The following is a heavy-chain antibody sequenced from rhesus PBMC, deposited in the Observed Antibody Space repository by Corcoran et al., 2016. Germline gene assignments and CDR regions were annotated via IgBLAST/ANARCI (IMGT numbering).Heavy chain of an antibody. Sequence: QVQLVQSGAEVKKPGASVKVSCKDYGFPFGSSAINWVRQVHGQGLVWMGVIIHLVGITNYAEKFQGRVTITADTSTSTAYMELSSLRSEDTAGYYCARGLVKSAFDFWGQGLRVTVSS. CDR1: GFPFGSSA. D-gene: IGHD3-3*01. V-gene: IGHV1-198*02. CDR3: ARGLVKSAFDF. J-gene: IGHJ3*01. CDR2: IIHLVGIT.